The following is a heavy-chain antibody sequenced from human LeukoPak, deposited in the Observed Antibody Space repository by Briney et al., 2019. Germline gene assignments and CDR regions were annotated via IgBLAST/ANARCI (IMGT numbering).Heavy chain of an antibody. Sequence: SQTLSLTCAISGDSVSSNTAAWNWFRQSPSRGLEWLGRTYYRSTWSNHYAVSVQSRITITPDTSKNQFSLHLNSVTPEDTAVYYCARDWSGGSCLDYWGQGTLVTVSS. D-gene: IGHD2-15*01. CDR3: ARDWSGGSCLDY. J-gene: IGHJ4*02. CDR2: TYYRSTWSN. V-gene: IGHV6-1*01. CDR1: GDSVSSNTAA.